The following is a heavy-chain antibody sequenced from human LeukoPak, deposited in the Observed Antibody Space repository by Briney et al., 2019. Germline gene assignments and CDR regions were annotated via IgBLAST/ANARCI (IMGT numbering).Heavy chain of an antibody. J-gene: IGHJ5*01. D-gene: IGHD3-10*01. Sequence: PGGSLRLSCAASGFTFSGYWMGWVRQAPREGLEWVANIKPDGSATYYVDSEKGRFTISRDNAKSLLYLQMNSLRAEDSALYYCARWGVSAGLDSWGQGTLVTVSS. CDR3: ARWGVSAGLDS. CDR1: GFTFSGYW. V-gene: IGHV3-7*01. CDR2: IKPDGSAT.